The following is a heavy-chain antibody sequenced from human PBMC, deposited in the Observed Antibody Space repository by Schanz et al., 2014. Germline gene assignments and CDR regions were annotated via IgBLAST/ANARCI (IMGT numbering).Heavy chain of an antibody. CDR3: AKSLESCPGGRCSRGYFDY. CDR1: GFTFTNYA. D-gene: IGHD2-8*02. V-gene: IGHV3-23*04. Sequence: EVQLVESGGGLVQPGGSLRLSCLASGFTFTNYAMSWVRQAPGKGLEWVSLISDSGDTAYYADSVKGRFTISRDNFKGALYLQMSSLRAEDTAVYYCAKSLESCPGGRCSRGYFDYWGQGTLVTVSS. CDR2: ISDSGDTA. J-gene: IGHJ4*02.